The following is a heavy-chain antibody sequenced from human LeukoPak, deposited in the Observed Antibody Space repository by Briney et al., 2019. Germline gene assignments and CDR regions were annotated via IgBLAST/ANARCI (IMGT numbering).Heavy chain of an antibody. Sequence: GGSLRLSCAASGFTFNNYDMSWVRQAPGKGLEWVSAISGSGGSTYYADSVKGRFTISRDSAKNMLFLQMNRLRAEDTAVYYCAKSPYFYNSGRSVDVWGKGTTVTVSS. CDR3: AKSPYFYNSGRSVDV. CDR2: ISGSGGST. J-gene: IGHJ6*04. CDR1: GFTFNNYD. D-gene: IGHD3-10*01. V-gene: IGHV3-23*01.